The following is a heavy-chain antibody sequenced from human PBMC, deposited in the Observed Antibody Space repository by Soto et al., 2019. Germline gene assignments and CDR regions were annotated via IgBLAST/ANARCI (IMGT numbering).Heavy chain of an antibody. J-gene: IGHJ3*02. CDR3: ARDQRITIFGVVPGGAFDI. CDR1: GYTFTSYA. V-gene: IGHV1-3*01. CDR2: INAGNGNT. D-gene: IGHD3-3*01. Sequence: ASVKVSCKASGYTFTSYAMHWARQAPGQRLEWMGWINAGNGNTKYSQKFQGRVTITRDTSASTAYMELSSLRSEDTAVYYCARDQRITIFGVVPGGAFDIWGQGTMVTVSS.